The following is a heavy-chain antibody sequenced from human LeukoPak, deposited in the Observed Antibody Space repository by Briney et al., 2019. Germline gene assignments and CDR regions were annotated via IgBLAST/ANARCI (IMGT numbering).Heavy chain of an antibody. CDR3: ARQVRYYDSSGYSYYYMDV. CDR2: IYYSGST. J-gene: IGHJ6*03. Sequence: SETLSLTCTVSGGSISSSSYYWGWIRQPPGKGLEWIGYIYYSGSTNYNPSLKSRVTISVDTSKNQFSLKLSSVTAADTAVYYCARQVRYYDSSGYSYYYMDVWGKGTTVTVSS. D-gene: IGHD3-22*01. CDR1: GGSISSSSYY. V-gene: IGHV4-61*05.